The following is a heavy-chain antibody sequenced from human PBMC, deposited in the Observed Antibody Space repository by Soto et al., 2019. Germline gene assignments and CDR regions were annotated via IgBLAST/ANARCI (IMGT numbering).Heavy chain of an antibody. D-gene: IGHD1-7*01. J-gene: IGHJ4*02. Sequence: GESLKISCKGSGYTFTDYWIGWVRQLPGKGLEWMGIIYPGDSDTRYSPSFQGHVTITVDKSTSTAYLQWNTLKASDTAMYYCARLPSITGTTFVFDYWGQGTLVTVSS. CDR3: ARLPSITGTTFVFDY. CDR1: GYTFTDYW. V-gene: IGHV5-51*01. CDR2: IYPGDSDT.